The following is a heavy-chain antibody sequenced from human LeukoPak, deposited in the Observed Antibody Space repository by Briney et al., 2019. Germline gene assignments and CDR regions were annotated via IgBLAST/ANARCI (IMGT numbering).Heavy chain of an antibody. Sequence: GGSLRLSCAASGFTFRTYAMHWVRQAPGKGLEWVAFMSHDGVKIFHADSVKGRFTISRDNSKNTLYLQMNSLRAEDTAVYYCGRDVSGSYPYYFDYWGQGTLVTVSS. V-gene: IGHV3-30*03. J-gene: IGHJ4*02. CDR3: GRDVSGSYPYYFDY. D-gene: IGHD1-26*01. CDR1: GFTFRTYA. CDR2: MSHDGVKI.